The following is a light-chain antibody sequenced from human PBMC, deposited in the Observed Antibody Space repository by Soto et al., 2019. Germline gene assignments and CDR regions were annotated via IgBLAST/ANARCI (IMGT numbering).Light chain of an antibody. CDR1: SSNIGSNY. V-gene: IGLV1-47*01. CDR3: AVWDDSLSGVV. Sequence: QSVLTQPPSASGTPGQTVTISSSGSSSNIGSNYVFWYQHLPGTAPKLLIYGNNQRPSGVPDRFSGSRSGTSASLAISGLPPEDEADYYCAVWDDSLSGVVFGGGTKLTVL. CDR2: GNN. J-gene: IGLJ3*02.